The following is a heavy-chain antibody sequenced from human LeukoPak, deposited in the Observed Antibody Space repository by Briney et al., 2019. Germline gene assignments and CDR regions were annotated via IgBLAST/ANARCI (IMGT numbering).Heavy chain of an antibody. V-gene: IGHV3-23*01. J-gene: IGHJ4*02. D-gene: IGHD3-10*01. CDR3: ARKAGYYYGSGDY. Sequence: GGTLRLSCAASGFTFSNYAMNWVRQAPGKGLEWVSAIGGSSGSTYYADSVKGRFTISRDNSKNTLYLQMNSLRAEDTAVYYCARKAGYYYGSGDYWGPGTLVTVSS. CDR1: GFTFSNYA. CDR2: IGGSSGST.